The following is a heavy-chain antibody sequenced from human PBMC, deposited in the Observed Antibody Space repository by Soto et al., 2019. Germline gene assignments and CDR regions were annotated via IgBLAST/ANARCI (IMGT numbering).Heavy chain of an antibody. V-gene: IGHV3-33*01. CDR1: GFAFNRFG. J-gene: IGHJ6*02. CDR2: IWYDESNK. CDR3: VRDDGVAAAGAYYYYAMDV. Sequence: QVQLVESGGGVVRPGRSLRLSCAASGFAFNRFGVHWVRQAPGKGLERVAVIWYDESNKFYADSVKGRFSISKDNSKNTLYLQTNSRGAEDTAVYYCVRDDGVAAAGAYYYYAMDVWGQGTTVSVSS. D-gene: IGHD6-13*01.